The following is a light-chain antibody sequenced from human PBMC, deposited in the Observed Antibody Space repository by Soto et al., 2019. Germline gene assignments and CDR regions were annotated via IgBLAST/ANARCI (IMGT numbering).Light chain of an antibody. V-gene: IGKV3-15*01. Sequence: IGLPKYTATLSVSPGERATLSCRASQSVSSNLAWYQQKPGQAPRLLIYGASTRATGIPARFSGSGSGTEFTLTISSLQSEDFAVYYCQQYGSSGTFGQGTKVDNK. CDR2: GAS. CDR3: QQYGSSGT. CDR1: QSVSSN. J-gene: IGKJ1*01.